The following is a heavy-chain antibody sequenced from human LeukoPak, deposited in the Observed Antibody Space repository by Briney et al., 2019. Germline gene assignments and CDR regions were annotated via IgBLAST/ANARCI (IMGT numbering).Heavy chain of an antibody. CDR2: LYCSGST. CDR1: GVSISSSGYY. J-gene: IGHJ4*02. V-gene: IGHV4-39*01. Sequence: SETLSLTCTVSGVSISSSGYYWGWIRQPPGKGLEWVGSLYCSGSTYYNPSLKSRATISVDTSKNQFSLKLTSVTAEDTAVYYCVRWHGDYVGGQGTLVTVSS. CDR3: VRWHGDYV. D-gene: IGHD4-17*01.